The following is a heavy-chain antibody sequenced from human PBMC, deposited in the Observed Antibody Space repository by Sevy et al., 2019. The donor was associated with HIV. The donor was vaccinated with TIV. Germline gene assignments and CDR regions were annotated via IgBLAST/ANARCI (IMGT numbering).Heavy chain of an antibody. CDR2: IHPNSGGT. Sequence: ASVKVSCKASGYTFTGYYMHWVRQAPGQGLEWMGWIHPNSGGTNYAQKFQGWVTMTRDTSISSAYMELSRLRSDDTAVYYCALDSSGYYHFDYWGQGTLVTVSS. CDR3: ALDSSGYYHFDY. D-gene: IGHD3-22*01. V-gene: IGHV1-2*04. CDR1: GYTFTGYY. J-gene: IGHJ4*02.